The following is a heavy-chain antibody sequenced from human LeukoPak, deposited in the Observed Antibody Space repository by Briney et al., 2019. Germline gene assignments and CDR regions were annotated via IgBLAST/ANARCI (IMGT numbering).Heavy chain of an antibody. J-gene: IGHJ4*02. CDR1: GFTFSSYA. D-gene: IGHD3-3*01. V-gene: IGHV3-30*04. CDR3: ARGEGEWLFERTWTDY. Sequence: GGSLRLSCAASGFTFSSYAMQWVRQAPGKGLEWVAVISYDGSNKYYADSVKGRLTISRDNSKNTLYLQMNSLRAEDTAVYYCARGEGEWLFERTWTDYWGQGTLVTVSS. CDR2: ISYDGSNK.